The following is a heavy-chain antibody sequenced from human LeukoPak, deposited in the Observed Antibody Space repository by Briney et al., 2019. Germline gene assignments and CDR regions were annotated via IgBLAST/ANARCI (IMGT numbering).Heavy chain of an antibody. V-gene: IGHV4-31*03. J-gene: IGHJ4*02. CDR3: ARVETVVTSFDY. Sequence: PSETLSLTCTVSGGSISSGGYYWSWIRQHPGKGLEWIGYIYYSGSTYYNPSLKSRVTISVDTSKNQFSLKLSSVTAADTAVYYCARVETVVTSFDYWGQGTLVTVCS. D-gene: IGHD4-23*01. CDR1: GGSISSGGYY. CDR2: IYYSGST.